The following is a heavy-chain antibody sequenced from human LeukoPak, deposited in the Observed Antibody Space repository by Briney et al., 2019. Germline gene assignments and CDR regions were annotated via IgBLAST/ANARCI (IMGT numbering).Heavy chain of an antibody. D-gene: IGHD6-13*01. Sequence: GGPLRLSCAASGFTFSSYGVHWVRQAPGKGLEWVAVIWYDGSNKYYADSVKGRFTISRDNSKNTLYLQMNSLRAEDTAVYYCARDPSSWAANWFDPWGQGTLVTVSS. V-gene: IGHV3-33*01. CDR3: ARDPSSWAANWFDP. J-gene: IGHJ5*02. CDR1: GFTFSSYG. CDR2: IWYDGSNK.